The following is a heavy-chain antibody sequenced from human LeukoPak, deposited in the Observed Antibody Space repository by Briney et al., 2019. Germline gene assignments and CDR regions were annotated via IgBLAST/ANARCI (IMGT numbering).Heavy chain of an antibody. V-gene: IGHV3-23*01. D-gene: IGHD1-20*01. CDR2: ISGSGGGT. CDR1: GITLSNYG. CDR3: ARDRRYNWNDLAYYGMDV. J-gene: IGHJ6*02. Sequence: PGGSLRLSCAVSGITLSNYGMSWVRQAPGKGLEWVAGISGSGGGTNYADSVKGRFTISRDNAKNSLYLQMNSLRAEDTAVYYCARDRRYNWNDLAYYGMDVWGQGTTVTVSS.